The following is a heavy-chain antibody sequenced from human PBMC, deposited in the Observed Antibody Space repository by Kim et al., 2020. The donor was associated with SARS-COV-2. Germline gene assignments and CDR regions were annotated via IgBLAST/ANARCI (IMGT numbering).Heavy chain of an antibody. D-gene: IGHD4-17*01. V-gene: IGHV1-69*01. Sequence: NSAQKVQDRVTLSADASTSTVYVELASVRSDDTAVYYCATQIPYGKKHFDSWGQGTLVTVSS. J-gene: IGHJ4*02. CDR3: ATQIPYGKKHFDS.